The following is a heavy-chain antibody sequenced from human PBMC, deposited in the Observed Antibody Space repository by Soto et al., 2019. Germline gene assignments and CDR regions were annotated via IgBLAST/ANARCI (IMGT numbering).Heavy chain of an antibody. Sequence: ASVKVSCKASGYTFTGYYMHWVRQAPGQGLEWMGWINPNSGGTNYAQKFQGRVTMTRDTSISTAYMELSRLRSDDTAVCYCARDMSPRFLEWPEDGMDVWGQGTTVTVSS. D-gene: IGHD3-3*01. CDR1: GYTFTGYY. J-gene: IGHJ6*02. CDR2: INPNSGGT. V-gene: IGHV1-2*02. CDR3: ARDMSPRFLEWPEDGMDV.